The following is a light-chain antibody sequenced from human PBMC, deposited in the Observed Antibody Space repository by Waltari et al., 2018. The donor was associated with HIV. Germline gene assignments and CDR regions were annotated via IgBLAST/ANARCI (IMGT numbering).Light chain of an antibody. CDR2: EVS. Sequence: QSALTQPASVSGSPGQSLTISCTGTSRDVGGYNLVSWYQQHPGKAPKLMIYEVSKRPSGVSNRFSGSKSGNTASLTISGLQAEDEADYYCCAYAGSTTYVIFGGGTKLTVL. J-gene: IGLJ2*01. V-gene: IGLV2-23*02. CDR3: CAYAGSTTYVI. CDR1: SRDVGGYNL.